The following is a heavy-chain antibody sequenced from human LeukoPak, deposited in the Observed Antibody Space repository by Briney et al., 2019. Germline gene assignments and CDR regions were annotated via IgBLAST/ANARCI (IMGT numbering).Heavy chain of an antibody. D-gene: IGHD1-1*01. CDR3: ARLSRWGHNHYFDY. CDR2: IYYSGST. J-gene: IGHJ4*02. Sequence: SETLSLTCTVSGGSISSSSYYWGWIRQPPGKGLEWIGSIYYSGSTCYNPSLKSRVTISVDTSKNQFSLKLSSVTAADTAVYYCARLSRWGHNHYFDYWGQGTLVTVSS. V-gene: IGHV4-39*01. CDR1: GGSISSSSYY.